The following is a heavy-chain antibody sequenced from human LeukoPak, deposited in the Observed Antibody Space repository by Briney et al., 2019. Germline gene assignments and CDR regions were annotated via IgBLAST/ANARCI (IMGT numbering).Heavy chain of an antibody. Sequence: ASVKVSCKASGYTFTGYYMHWVRQAPGQGLEWMGRINPNSGGTNYAQKFQGRVTMTRDTSISTAYMELSRLRSDDTAVYYCARGPHHYDFVDYGMDVWGQGTTVTVSS. CDR3: ARGPHHYDFVDYGMDV. J-gene: IGHJ6*02. CDR1: GYTFTGYY. V-gene: IGHV1-2*06. CDR2: INPNSGGT. D-gene: IGHD3-3*01.